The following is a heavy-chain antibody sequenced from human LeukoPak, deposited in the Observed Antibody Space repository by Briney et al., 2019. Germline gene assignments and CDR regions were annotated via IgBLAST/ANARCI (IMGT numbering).Heavy chain of an antibody. V-gene: IGHV4-61*05. CDR2: IYYSGST. J-gene: IGHJ4*02. CDR1: GGSISTSNYY. Sequence: SETLSLTCTVSGGSISTSNYYWGWIRQPPGKGLEWIGYIYYSGSTNYNPSLKSRVTISVDTSKNQFSLKLSSVTAADTAVYYCARVGGYVDYWGQGTLVTVSS. D-gene: IGHD3-22*01. CDR3: ARVGGYVDY.